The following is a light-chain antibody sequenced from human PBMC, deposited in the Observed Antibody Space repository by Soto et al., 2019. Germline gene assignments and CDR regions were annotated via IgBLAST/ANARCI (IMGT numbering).Light chain of an antibody. CDR3: QSYDSSTVV. V-gene: IGLV6-57*04. CDR1: SGSIASNY. Sequence: NFMLTQPHSVSESPGKTVTISCTRSSGSIASNYVQWYQQRPGSAPTAVISKDNQRPSGFPDRFSGSVDTSSNSASLTIAGLKTEDEADYYCQSYDSSTVVFGGGTKLTVL. CDR2: KDN. J-gene: IGLJ2*01.